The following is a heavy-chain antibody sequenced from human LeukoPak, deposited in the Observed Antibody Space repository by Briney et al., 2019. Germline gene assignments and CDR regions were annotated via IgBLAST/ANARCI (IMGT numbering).Heavy chain of an antibody. J-gene: IGHJ6*02. CDR2: TYQDAST. V-gene: IGHV3-53*01. CDR1: GLNISGNA. Sequence: GGSLRLSCAASGLNISGNAMTWVRQTPEKGLEWVSVTYQDASTSYEDSVKGRFTISRDNSKNTLYLQMNSLTAEDTAVYYCARSPSHNYGVDVWGQGTTVTVSS. CDR3: ARSPSHNYGVDV.